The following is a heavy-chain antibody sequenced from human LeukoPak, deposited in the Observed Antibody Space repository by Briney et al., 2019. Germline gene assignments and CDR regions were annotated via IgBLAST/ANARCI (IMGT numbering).Heavy chain of an antibody. Sequence: ASVKVSCKASGYTFTGYYMHWVRQAPGQGLEWMGWINPNSGGTNYAQKFQSWVTMTRDTSISTAYMELSRLRSDDTAVYYCARGGSRAAYYYYGMDVWGQGTTVTVSS. CDR1: GYTFTGYY. D-gene: IGHD3-10*01. CDR3: ARGGSRAAYYYYGMDV. J-gene: IGHJ6*02. V-gene: IGHV1-2*04. CDR2: INPNSGGT.